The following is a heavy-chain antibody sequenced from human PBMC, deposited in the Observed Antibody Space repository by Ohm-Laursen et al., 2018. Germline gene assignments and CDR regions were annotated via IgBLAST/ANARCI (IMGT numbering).Heavy chain of an antibody. CDR2: IYYSGST. J-gene: IGHJ6*02. D-gene: IGHD2-8*01. V-gene: IGHV4-31*03. Sequence: TLSLTCTVSGGSISSGGYYWSWIRQHPGKGLEWIGYIYYSGSTYYNPSLKSRVTISVDTSKNQFSLKLSSVTAADTAVYYCARDTPPPRGVYGQYYYYGMDVWGQGTTVTVSS. CDR3: ARDTPPPRGVYGQYYYYGMDV. CDR1: GGSISSGGYY.